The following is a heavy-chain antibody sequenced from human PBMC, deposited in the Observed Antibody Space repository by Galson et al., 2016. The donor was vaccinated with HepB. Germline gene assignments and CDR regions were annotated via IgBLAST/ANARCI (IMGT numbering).Heavy chain of an antibody. CDR3: AREKVRGVMYY. CDR1: GGSISSGTYY. Sequence: TLSLTCNVSGGSISSGTYYWTWIRQLPGKGLEWIGYISYSGSTSYSPSLRSRTTISADTSKNQFSLKLTPVTAADTAVYYCAREKVRGVMYYWGQGNLVTVSS. D-gene: IGHD3-10*01. J-gene: IGHJ4*02. CDR2: ISYSGST. V-gene: IGHV4-31*03.